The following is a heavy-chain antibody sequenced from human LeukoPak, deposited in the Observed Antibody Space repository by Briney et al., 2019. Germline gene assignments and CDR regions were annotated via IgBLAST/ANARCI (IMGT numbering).Heavy chain of an antibody. CDR1: GFTFSSYA. V-gene: IGHV3-23*01. D-gene: IGHD6-19*01. CDR3: AGASIAVAGTDRVGFDY. J-gene: IGHJ4*02. CDR2: ISGSGGST. Sequence: GGSLRLSCAASGFTFSSYAMSWVRQAPGKGLEWVSAISGSGGSTYYADSVKGRFTISRDNSKDTLYLQMNSLRAEDTAVYYCAGASIAVAGTDRVGFDYWGQGTLVTVPS.